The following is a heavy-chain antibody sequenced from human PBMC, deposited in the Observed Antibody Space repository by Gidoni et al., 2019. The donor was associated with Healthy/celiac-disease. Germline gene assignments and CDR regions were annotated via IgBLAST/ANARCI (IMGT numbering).Heavy chain of an antibody. CDR2: IWYDGSNK. CDR3: ARDRGTGYFDY. J-gene: IGHJ4*02. CDR1: GFTFSSYG. D-gene: IGHD3-10*01. Sequence: QVQLVESGGGVVQPGRSLRLSCAASGFTFSSYGMHWVRKAPGKGLEWVAVIWYDGSNKYYADSVKGRFTISRDNSKNTLYLQMNSLRAEDTAVYYCARDRGTGYFDYWGQGTLVTVSS. V-gene: IGHV3-33*01.